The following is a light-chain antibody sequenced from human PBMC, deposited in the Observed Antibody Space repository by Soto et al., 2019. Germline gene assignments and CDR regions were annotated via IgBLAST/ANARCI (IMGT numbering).Light chain of an antibody. CDR2: DAS. J-gene: IGKJ1*01. Sequence: DIQITQSPSSLSASVVDRVTITCRASQSISSWLAWYQQKPGKAPKLLIYDASSLERGVPSRFSGSGSRTEFTLTISSLQPDDFATYYCQQYNSYLCTFGQGTKVDIK. V-gene: IGKV1-5*01. CDR1: QSISSW. CDR3: QQYNSYLCT.